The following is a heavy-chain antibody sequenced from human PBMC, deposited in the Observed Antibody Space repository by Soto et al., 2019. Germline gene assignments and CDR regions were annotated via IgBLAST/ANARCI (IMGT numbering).Heavy chain of an antibody. Sequence: EVQLVESRGGLVQPGGSLRLSCAASGFTVSSNYMSWVRQAPGKGLEWVSVIYSGGSTYYADSVKGRFTISRDNSKNTLYLQMNSLRAEDTAVYYCARDRHDSSGYYYYYYGMDVWGQGTTVTVSS. CDR3: ARDRHDSSGYYYYYYGMDV. J-gene: IGHJ6*02. V-gene: IGHV3-66*01. D-gene: IGHD3-22*01. CDR2: IYSGGST. CDR1: GFTVSSNY.